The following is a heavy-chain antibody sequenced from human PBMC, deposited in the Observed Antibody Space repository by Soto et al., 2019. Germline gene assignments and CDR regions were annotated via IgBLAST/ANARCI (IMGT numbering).Heavy chain of an antibody. V-gene: IGHV4-39*01. D-gene: IGHD1-26*01. CDR3: ASWHYNPGTYYNGIDY. CDR2: VYYTGST. CDR1: GGSISNNDYY. Sequence: QVQLQESGPGLVKPSETLSLTCTVSGGSISNNDYYWGWIRQPPGKGLEWIGSVYYTGSTYYNPSLKSRVTISIDTSKNQFSLKLTSVTAADTAVYYCASWHYNPGTYYNGIDYWGQGTLVAVSS. J-gene: IGHJ4*02.